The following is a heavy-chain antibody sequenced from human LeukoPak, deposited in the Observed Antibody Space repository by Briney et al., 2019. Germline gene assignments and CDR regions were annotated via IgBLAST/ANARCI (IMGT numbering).Heavy chain of an antibody. V-gene: IGHV3-30*02. CDR2: IRNDGSNK. D-gene: IGHD5-24*01. J-gene: IGHJ4*02. CDR3: ARDLQKRGLQFKSGGGLDY. CDR1: GFTFSSSD. Sequence: PGGSLRLSCAASGFTFSSSDMHWVRQAPGKGPEWVSFIRNDGSNKYYADSVKGRFTISRDNSKNTLSLQMNSLRADDTAVYYCARDLQKRGLQFKSGGGLDYWGQGTLVTVSS.